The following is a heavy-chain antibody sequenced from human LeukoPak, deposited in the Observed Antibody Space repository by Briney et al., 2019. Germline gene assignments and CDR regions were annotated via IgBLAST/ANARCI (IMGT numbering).Heavy chain of an antibody. V-gene: IGHV4-34*01. Sequence: KTSETLSLTCAVYGGSFSGYYWSWIRQPPGKGLEWIGEINHSGSTNYNPSLKSRVTISVDTSKIQFSLKLSSVTAADTAVYYCATFRVRYQLLYGAWFAPWGQGTLVTVSS. CDR3: ATFRVRYQLLYGAWFAP. CDR1: GGSFSGYY. D-gene: IGHD2-2*02. CDR2: INHSGST. J-gene: IGHJ5*02.